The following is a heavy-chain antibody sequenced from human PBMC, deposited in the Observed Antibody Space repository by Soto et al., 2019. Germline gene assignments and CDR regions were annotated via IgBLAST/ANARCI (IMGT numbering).Heavy chain of an antibody. CDR3: AKVSRFLHSGLI. V-gene: IGHV3-23*01. CDR2: ISGGGGPT. J-gene: IGHJ3*02. Sequence: EVQLLESGGGLVQPGGSLRLSCTASGFTFSTYAMTWVRQAPGKGLEWVSAISGGGGPTYYEDSVKGRFTISRDNSKNTLYLQMNSLRADDTAVYDCAKVSRFLHSGLIRGQGTLVTVSS. CDR1: GFTFSTYA. D-gene: IGHD3-10*01.